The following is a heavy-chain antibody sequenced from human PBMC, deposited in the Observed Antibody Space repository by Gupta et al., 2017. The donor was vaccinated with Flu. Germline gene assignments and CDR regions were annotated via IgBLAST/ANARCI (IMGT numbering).Heavy chain of an antibody. CDR3: AKGIRLLWFGEADYGMDV. V-gene: IGHV3-30*18. CDR1: GFTFSSYG. J-gene: IGHJ6*02. CDR2: ISYDGSNK. D-gene: IGHD3-10*01. Sequence: QVQLVESGGGVVQPGRSLRLSCAASGFTFSSYGMPWVRQAPGKGLEWVAVISYDGSNKYYADSVKGRFTISRDNSKNTLYLQMNSLRAEDTAVYYCAKGIRLLWFGEADYGMDVWGQGTTVTVSS.